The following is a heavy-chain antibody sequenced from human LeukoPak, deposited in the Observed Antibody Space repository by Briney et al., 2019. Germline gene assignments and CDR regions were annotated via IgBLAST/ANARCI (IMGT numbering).Heavy chain of an antibody. Sequence: GSLRLSCAASGFTFSSYSMNWVRQAPGKGLEWVSSISSSSSYIYYADSVKGRFTISRDNAKNSLYLQMNSLRAEDTAVYYCARALYGSGSYYSAWRWDYWGQGTLVTVSS. V-gene: IGHV3-21*01. J-gene: IGHJ4*02. CDR2: ISSSSSYI. CDR1: GFTFSSYS. CDR3: ARALYGSGSYYSAWRWDY. D-gene: IGHD3-10*01.